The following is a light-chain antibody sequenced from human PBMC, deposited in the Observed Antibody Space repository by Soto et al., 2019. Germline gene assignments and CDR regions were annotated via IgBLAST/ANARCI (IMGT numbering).Light chain of an antibody. V-gene: IGKV3-15*01. CDR1: QSVSIN. Sequence: EIVLTQSPASLSLSPGERATLSCRASQSVSINLAWYQQKPGQAPRLLIYGASTRATGVPARFSGSRSGPEFTLTINSLQSEDFAIYYCQAYNNWPLTFGGGTKV. CDR2: GAS. CDR3: QAYNNWPLT. J-gene: IGKJ4*01.